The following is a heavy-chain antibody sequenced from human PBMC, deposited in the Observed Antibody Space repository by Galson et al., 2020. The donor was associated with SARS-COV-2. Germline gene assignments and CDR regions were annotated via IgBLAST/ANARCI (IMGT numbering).Heavy chain of an antibody. CDR3: AKAVMGRWRVDDALAI. CDR2: IPYDGRNK. Sequence: TGGSLRLSCTASGFTFNSYGMHWVRQAPGKGLEWVAAIPYDGRNKYYADSVKVRFTISRDNSKNTLYLQLNSLRAEDTTVYYCAKAVMGRWRVDDALAIWSQGTMLTISS. CDR1: GFTFNSYG. J-gene: IGHJ3*02. V-gene: IGHV3-30*18. D-gene: IGHD6-19*01.